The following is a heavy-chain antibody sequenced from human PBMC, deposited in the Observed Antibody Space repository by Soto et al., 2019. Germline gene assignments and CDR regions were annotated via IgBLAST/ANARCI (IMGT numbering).Heavy chain of an antibody. CDR2: IIPIFGTA. J-gene: IGHJ6*02. Sequence: QVQLVQSGAEVKKPGSSVKVSCKASGGTFSSYAISWVRQAPGQGLEWMGGIIPIFGTANYAQKFKGRVTITADESTSSAYMELSSLRSEDTAVYYCARDPRPGAGDYGMDVWGQGTTVTVSS. D-gene: IGHD2-21*01. V-gene: IGHV1-69*01. CDR3: ARDPRPGAGDYGMDV. CDR1: GGTFSSYA.